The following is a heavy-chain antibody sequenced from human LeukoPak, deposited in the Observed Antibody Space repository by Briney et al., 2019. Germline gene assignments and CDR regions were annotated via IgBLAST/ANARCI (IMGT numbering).Heavy chain of an antibody. D-gene: IGHD4-17*01. V-gene: IGHV4-34*01. CDR2: INHSGST. Sequence: SETLSLTCAVYGGSFSGYYWSWIRQPPRKGLEWIGEINHSGSTNYNPSLKSRVTISVDTSKNQFSLKLSSVTAADTAVYYCARGFGLRTWFDPWGQGTLVTVSS. CDR3: ARGFGLRTWFDP. J-gene: IGHJ5*02. CDR1: GGSFSGYY.